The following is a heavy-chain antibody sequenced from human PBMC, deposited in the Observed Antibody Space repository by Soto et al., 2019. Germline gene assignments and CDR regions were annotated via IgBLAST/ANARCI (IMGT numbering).Heavy chain of an antibody. J-gene: IGHJ6*02. Sequence: EVQLLESGGGLVQPGGPLRLSCAASGFTFSSYAMHWVRQPPGKGREYVSAISSNGGSTYYANSVKGRFTISRDNSQNTLYLQMGSLRAEDMAVYYCARGVVVVTATYGMDVWGQGTTVTVSS. CDR2: ISSNGGST. CDR1: GFTFSSYA. D-gene: IGHD2-15*01. CDR3: ARGVVVVTATYGMDV. V-gene: IGHV3-64*01.